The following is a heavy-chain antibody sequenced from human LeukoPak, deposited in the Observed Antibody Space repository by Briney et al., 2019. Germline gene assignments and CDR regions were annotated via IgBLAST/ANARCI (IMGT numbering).Heavy chain of an antibody. CDR1: GGSISSYY. Sequence: SETLSLTCTVSGGSISSYYWSWIRQPAGKGLEWIGRIYTSGSTNYNPSLKSRVTMSVDTSKNQFSLKLSSVTAADTAVYYCARYNGAAAGAYYYYMDAWGKGTTVTVSS. D-gene: IGHD6-13*01. CDR2: IYTSGST. J-gene: IGHJ6*03. V-gene: IGHV4-4*07. CDR3: ARYNGAAAGAYYYYMDA.